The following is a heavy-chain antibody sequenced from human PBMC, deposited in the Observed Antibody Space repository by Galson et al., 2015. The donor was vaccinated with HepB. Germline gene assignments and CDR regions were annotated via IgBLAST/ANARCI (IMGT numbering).Heavy chain of an antibody. J-gene: IGHJ4*02. CDR3: ARDLGSGWYVFAY. Sequence: SPRLSCAPRGLTVSSNYMSWVRQAPGKGLEWVSVIYSGGSTYYADSVKGRFTIYRDNSKNTLYLQMNSLRAEDTAVYYCARDLGSGWYVFAYWCQGTLVTVSS. D-gene: IGHD6-19*01. V-gene: IGHV3-66*01. CDR2: IYSGGST. CDR1: GLTVSSNY.